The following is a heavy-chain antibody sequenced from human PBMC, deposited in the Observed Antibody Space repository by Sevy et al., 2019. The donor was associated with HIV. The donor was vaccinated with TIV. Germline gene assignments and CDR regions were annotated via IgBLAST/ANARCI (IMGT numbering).Heavy chain of an antibody. D-gene: IGHD7-27*01. V-gene: IGHV4-34*01. CDR3: ARVPRTNWGWYNWFDP. J-gene: IGHJ5*02. Sequence: SETLSLTCAVYGGSFSGYYWSWIRQPPGKGVEWIGEINHSGSTNYNPSLKSRVTISVDTSKNQFSLKLSSVTAADTAVYYCARVPRTNWGWYNWFDPWGQGTLVTVSS. CDR2: INHSGST. CDR1: GGSFSGYY.